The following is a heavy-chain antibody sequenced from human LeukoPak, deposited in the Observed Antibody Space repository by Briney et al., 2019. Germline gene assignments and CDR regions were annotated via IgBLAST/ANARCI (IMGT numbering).Heavy chain of an antibody. CDR2: INPDSGFT. Sequence: ASVKVSCKASGYKFADDYMHWVRQAPGQGLEFMGWINPDSGFTDYAQKFKGRVTMTRDTSISTAYLEVRSLTSDDTAVYYCAPTAEAYTSWWKVWGQGTLVTVSS. D-gene: IGHD3-16*01. CDR3: APTAEAYTSWWKV. V-gene: IGHV1-2*02. CDR1: GYKFADDY. J-gene: IGHJ4*02.